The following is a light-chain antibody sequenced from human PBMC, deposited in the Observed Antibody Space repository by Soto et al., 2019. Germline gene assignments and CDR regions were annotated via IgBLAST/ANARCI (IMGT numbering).Light chain of an antibody. V-gene: IGKV1-9*01. CDR2: TAS. Sequence: DIQLTQSPSFLSASVGDRLTITCRASQDISTYLTWYQQNPGKAPKLLIYTASTLQIGVPSRFSGSGSGTEFTLTISSLQPEDFATYYCQQLHSFPPTFGQGTKVEIK. CDR3: QQLHSFPPT. CDR1: QDISTY. J-gene: IGKJ1*01.